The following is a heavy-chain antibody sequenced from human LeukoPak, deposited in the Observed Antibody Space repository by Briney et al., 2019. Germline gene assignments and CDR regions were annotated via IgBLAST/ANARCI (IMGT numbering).Heavy chain of an antibody. CDR2: INSDGSST. CDR3: AREGAIPLDGFDI. V-gene: IGHV3-74*01. J-gene: IGHJ3*02. D-gene: IGHD2-21*01. CDR1: GFTFSSYW. Sequence: GGSLRLSCAASGFTFSSYWMHWVRQAAGKGLVWVSRINSDGSSTSYADSVKGRFTISRDNAKNTLYLQMNSLRAEDTAAYYCAREGAIPLDGFDIWGQGTMVTVSS.